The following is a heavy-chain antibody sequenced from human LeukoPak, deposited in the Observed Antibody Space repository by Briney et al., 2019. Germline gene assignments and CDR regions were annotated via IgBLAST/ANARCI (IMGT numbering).Heavy chain of an antibody. V-gene: IGHV3-21*01. CDR2: ISGSSSFI. CDR1: GFTFSSYN. CDR3: ARDGLQAYYDSSGFFDY. D-gene: IGHD3-22*01. J-gene: IGHJ4*02. Sequence: PGGSLRLSCAASGFTFSSYNMNWVRQAPGKGLEWVSSISGSSSFISYADSMQGRFTISRDNARNSLYLQMNSLRAEGTAVYYCARDGLQAYYDSSGFFDYWGQGTLVTVSS.